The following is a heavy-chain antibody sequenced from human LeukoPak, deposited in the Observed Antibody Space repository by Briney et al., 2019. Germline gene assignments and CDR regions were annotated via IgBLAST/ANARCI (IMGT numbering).Heavy chain of an antibody. V-gene: IGHV1-8*01. CDR1: GYTFTSYD. J-gene: IGHJ5*02. CDR3: ARGGPPYNWFDP. CDR2: MNPNSGNT. Sequence: ASVKVSCKASGYTFTSYDINWVRQATGRGLEWMGWMNPNSGNTGYAQKFQGRVTMTRNTSISTAYMELSSLRSEDTAVYYCARGGPPYNWFDPWGQGTLVTVSS.